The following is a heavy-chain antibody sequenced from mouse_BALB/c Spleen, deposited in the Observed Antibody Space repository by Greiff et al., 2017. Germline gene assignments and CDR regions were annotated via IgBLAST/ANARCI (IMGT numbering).Heavy chain of an antibody. V-gene: IGHV1-69*02. Sequence: VQLQQPGAELVRPGASVKLSCKASGYTFTSYWINWVKQRPGQGLEWIGNIYPSDSYTNYNQKFKDKATLTVDKSSSTAYMQLSSPTSEDSAVYYCTRLVRRGYYAMDYWGQGTSVTVSS. J-gene: IGHJ4*01. CDR2: IYPSDSYT. D-gene: IGHD2-14*01. CDR3: TRLVRRGYYAMDY. CDR1: GYTFTSYW.